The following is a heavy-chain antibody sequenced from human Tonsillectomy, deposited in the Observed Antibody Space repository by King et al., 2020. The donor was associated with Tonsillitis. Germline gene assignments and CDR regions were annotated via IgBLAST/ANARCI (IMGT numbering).Heavy chain of an antibody. CDR1: GYSFTSYW. J-gene: IGHJ6*02. CDR3: ARPHFDFWSGDQHYCMDV. V-gene: IGHV5-10-1*03. Sequence: QLVQSGAEVKKPGESLRMSCKGSGYSFTSYWISWGRQMPGKGVEWMGRIDPSDSYTNYSPSFQGHVTISAEKSISTAYLQWRSLKAPDTAMSYCARPHFDFWSGDQHYCMDVWGQGTPVTVSS. D-gene: IGHD3-3*01. CDR2: IDPSDSYT.